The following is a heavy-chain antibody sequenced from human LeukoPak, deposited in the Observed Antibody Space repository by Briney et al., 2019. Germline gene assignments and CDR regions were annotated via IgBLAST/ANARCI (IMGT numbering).Heavy chain of an antibody. CDR1: GFTVSNSY. V-gene: IGHV3-53*05. Sequence: GGSLRLSCAASGFTVSNSYMAWVRQAPGKGLEWASIMYIGGNTFHAASVRGRFTISRDTSKNTLDLQMNSLTAEDTGVYYCARAYCFNNQCPFAFDFWGQGTLATVSS. CDR3: ARAYCFNNQCPFAFDF. J-gene: IGHJ4*02. D-gene: IGHD2-21*01. CDR2: MYIGGNT.